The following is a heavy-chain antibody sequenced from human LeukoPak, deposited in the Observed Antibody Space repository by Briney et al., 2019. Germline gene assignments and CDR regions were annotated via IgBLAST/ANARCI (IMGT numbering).Heavy chain of an antibody. CDR3: ARLVGATQSDAFDI. CDR2: IYSGGST. V-gene: IGHV3-53*01. CDR1: GFTVSSNY. D-gene: IGHD1-26*01. J-gene: IGHJ3*02. Sequence: GGSLRLSCAASGFTVSSNYMSWVRQAPGKGLEWVSVIYSGGSTYCADSVKGRFTISRDNSKNTLYLQMNSLRAEDTAVYYCARLVGATQSDAFDIWGQGTMVTVSS.